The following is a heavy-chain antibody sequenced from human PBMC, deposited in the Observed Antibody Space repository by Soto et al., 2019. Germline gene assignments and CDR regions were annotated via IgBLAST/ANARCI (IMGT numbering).Heavy chain of an antibody. V-gene: IGHV3-48*02. CDR3: AREISRGHSYDRLDY. J-gene: IGHJ4*02. CDR1: GFTFSSYS. D-gene: IGHD5-18*01. CDR2: ISSSSSTI. Sequence: GGSLRLSCAASGFTFSSYSMNWVRHAPGKGLEWVSYISSSSSTIYYADSVKGRFTISRDNAKNSLYLQMNSLRDEDTAVYYCAREISRGHSYDRLDYWGQGTLVTVSS.